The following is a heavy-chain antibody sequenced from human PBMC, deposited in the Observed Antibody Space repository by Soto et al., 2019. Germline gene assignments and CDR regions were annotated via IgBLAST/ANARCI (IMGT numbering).Heavy chain of an antibody. V-gene: IGHV3-30*04. J-gene: IGHJ3*02. CDR3: ARTPRTMVRGVITFDDFDI. CDR2: ISFDAYNK. D-gene: IGHD3-10*01. Sequence: PGGSLRLSCAASGFSFSNSAMHWVRQAPGKRLEWVARISFDAYNKYYAESVRGRFTVSRDNPKNTLYLQMNSLRAEDTAVYYCARTPRTMVRGVITFDDFDIWGQGTMVTVSS. CDR1: GFSFSNSA.